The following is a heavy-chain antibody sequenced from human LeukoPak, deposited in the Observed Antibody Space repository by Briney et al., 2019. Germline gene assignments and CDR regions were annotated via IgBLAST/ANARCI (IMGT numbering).Heavy chain of an antibody. V-gene: IGHV4-59*12. Sequence: PSETLSLTCTVSGGSISSYYWSWIRQPPGKGLEWIGYIYYSGSTNYNPSLKSRVTISVDTSKNQFSLKLSSVTAADTAVYYCARDPEVNSSWYEYYFDYWGQGTLVTVSS. CDR1: GGSISSYY. D-gene: IGHD6-13*01. CDR3: ARDPEVNSSWYEYYFDY. J-gene: IGHJ4*02. CDR2: IYYSGST.